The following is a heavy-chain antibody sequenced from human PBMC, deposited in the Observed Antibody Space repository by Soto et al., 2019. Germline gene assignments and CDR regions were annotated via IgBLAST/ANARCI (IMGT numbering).Heavy chain of an antibody. CDR2: FYFTGTT. CDR1: GGSVRNGMYY. Sequence: TETLSLTCTVSGGSVRNGMYYWSWIRQPPGKGLELIGNFYFTGTTIYNPSLKSRVTMWVDTYKYQFFLKLTSVTAADTAFYYCARYCDNSAGRPLYYSRXWGRATMLTVSX. D-gene: IGHD2-21*01. J-gene: IGHJ4*02. V-gene: IGHV4-61*01. CDR3: ARYCDNSAGRPLYYSRX.